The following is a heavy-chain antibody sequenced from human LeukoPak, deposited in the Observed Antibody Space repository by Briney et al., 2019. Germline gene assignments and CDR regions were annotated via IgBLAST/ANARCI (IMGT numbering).Heavy chain of an antibody. V-gene: IGHV4-4*02. CDR3: STRDQSRTDVVPPDY. CDR2: ISHCGDT. CDR1: GVSISSCNW. J-gene: IGHJ4*02. D-gene: IGHD5/OR15-5a*01. Sequence: SETLSLTCAVSGVSISSCNWWTWVRQPPGKGLEWIGEISHCGDTKYSPSLRTRVTISIDRSKNYLSLNLNSVTAADTAIYYCSTRDQSRTDVVPPDYWGQGTLVTVSS.